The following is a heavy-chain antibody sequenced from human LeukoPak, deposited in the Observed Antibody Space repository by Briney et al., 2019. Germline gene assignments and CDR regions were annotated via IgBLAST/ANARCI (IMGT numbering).Heavy chain of an antibody. D-gene: IGHD1-7*01. J-gene: IGHJ6*02. V-gene: IGHV3-48*03. CDR3: ARDGTGTIYYGMDV. CDR1: GFTFSSYE. Sequence: GGSPRLSCAASGFTFSSYEMNWVRQAPGKGLEWVSYISSSGSTIYYADSVKGRFTISRDNAKNSLYLQMNSLRAEDTAVYYCARDGTGTIYYGMDVWGQGTTVTVSS. CDR2: ISSSGSTI.